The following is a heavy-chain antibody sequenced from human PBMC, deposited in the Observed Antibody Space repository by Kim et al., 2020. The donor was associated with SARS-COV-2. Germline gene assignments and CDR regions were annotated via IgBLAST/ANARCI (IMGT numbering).Heavy chain of an antibody. CDR2: IYTSGTT. CDR3: ARQDNSDSNSRSFDY. Sequence: SETLSLTCTVSGGSISSNFWSWIRQPAGKGLEWLGRIYTSGTTNYNPSLTSRVTMSLDTSKNQFSLNINSVTAADTAVYYCARQDNSDSNSRSFDYWGQGTLVTVSS. D-gene: IGHD3-22*01. J-gene: IGHJ4*02. V-gene: IGHV4-4*07. CDR1: GGSISSNF.